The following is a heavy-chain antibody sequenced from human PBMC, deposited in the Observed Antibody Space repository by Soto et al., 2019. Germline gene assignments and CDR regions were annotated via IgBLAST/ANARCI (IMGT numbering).Heavy chain of an antibody. CDR2: ISYDGSNK. D-gene: IGHD6-13*01. V-gene: IGHV3-30-3*01. CDR1: GFTFSSYA. CDR3: ARDTWYSSLDYYYYYCGMDV. J-gene: IGHJ6*02. Sequence: QVQLVESGGGVVQPGRSLRLSCAASGFTFSSYAMHWVRQAPGKGLEWVAVISYDGSNKYYADSVKGRFTISRDNSKNTLYMQMNSLRAEDTAVYYCARDTWYSSLDYYYYYCGMDVWGQGTTVTVSS.